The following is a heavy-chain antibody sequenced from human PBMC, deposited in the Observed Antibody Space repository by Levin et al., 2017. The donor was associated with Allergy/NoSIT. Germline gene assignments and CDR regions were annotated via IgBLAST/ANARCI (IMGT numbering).Heavy chain of an antibody. D-gene: IGHD3-10*01. V-gene: IGHV3-7*04. CDR1: GFTFSTYW. CDR2: IKQDGSEK. J-gene: IGHJ4*02. CDR3: ARDSALYSSGSYYY. Sequence: ETLSLTCAASGFTFSTYWMTWVRQAPGKGLEWVANIKQDGSEKNYVDSVKGRFTISRDNAKNSLYLQMNSLRVEDTAVYYCARDSALYSSGSYYYWGQGTLVTVSS.